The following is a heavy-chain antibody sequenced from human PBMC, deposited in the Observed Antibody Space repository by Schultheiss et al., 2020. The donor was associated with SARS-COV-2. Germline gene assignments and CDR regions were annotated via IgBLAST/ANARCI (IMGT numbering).Heavy chain of an antibody. V-gene: IGHV4-59*01. CDR2: IYSNGDT. D-gene: IGHD4-17*01. CDR3: ARDRGYGDYWFDP. J-gene: IGHJ5*02. CDR1: GGSITNYY. Sequence: SETLSLTCTVSGGSITNYYWSWIRQPPGRGLEWIGYIYSNGDTNYNPSLKSRVTISVDTSKNQFSLKLNSVTAADTAVYYCARDRGYGDYWFDPWGQGTLVTVSS.